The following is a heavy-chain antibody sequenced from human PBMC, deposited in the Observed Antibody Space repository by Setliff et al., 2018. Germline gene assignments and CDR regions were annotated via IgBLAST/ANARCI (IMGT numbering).Heavy chain of an antibody. V-gene: IGHV3-23*03. CDR1: GFRFNIYA. J-gene: IGHJ4*01. CDR3: AKDLWQSSSNKGFFAS. CDR2: VYSAGTSA. Sequence: HPGGSLRLSCAASGFRFNIYAMSWVRQAPGKGLEWVSVVYSAGTSAYYGDSVKGRFTTSRDNSKNILYLQMSSLRVEDTAVYYCAKDLWQSSSNKGFFASWGHGTLVTVSS. D-gene: IGHD6-6*01.